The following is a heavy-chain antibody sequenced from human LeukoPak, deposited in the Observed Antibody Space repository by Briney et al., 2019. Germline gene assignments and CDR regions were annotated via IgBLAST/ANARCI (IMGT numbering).Heavy chain of an antibody. CDR2: ISWNSGSI. V-gene: IGHV3-9*01. Sequence: PGRSLRLSCAASGFTFDDYAMHWVRQAPGKGLEWVSGISWNSGSIGYADSVKGRFTISRDNSKNTLYLQMNSLRAEDTAVYYCAKDFDEPPFLNWFDPWGQGTLVTVSS. CDR1: GFTFDDYA. D-gene: IGHD3-3*01. J-gene: IGHJ5*02. CDR3: AKDFDEPPFLNWFDP.